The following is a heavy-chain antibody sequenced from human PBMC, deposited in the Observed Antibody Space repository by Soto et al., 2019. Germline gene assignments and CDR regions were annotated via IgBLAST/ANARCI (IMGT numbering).Heavy chain of an antibody. J-gene: IGHJ5*02. CDR1: GGSFSGYY. Sequence: SETLSLTCAVYGGSFSGYYWSWIRQPTGKGLEWIGEINHSGSTNYNPSLKSRVTISVDTSKNQFSLKLSSVTAADTAVYYCARGRGISTEYNWFDPWGQETLVTVSS. V-gene: IGHV4-34*01. D-gene: IGHD3-16*01. CDR3: ARGRGISTEYNWFDP. CDR2: INHSGST.